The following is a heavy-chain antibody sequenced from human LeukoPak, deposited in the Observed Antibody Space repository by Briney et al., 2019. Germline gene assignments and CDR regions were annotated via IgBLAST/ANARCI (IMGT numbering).Heavy chain of an antibody. D-gene: IGHD4-17*01. Sequence: AASVKVSCKASGYTFSSYAMNWVRQAPGQGLEWMGWINTNTGNPTYAQGFTGRFVFSLDTSVSTAYLQISSLQAEDTAVYYCARSNNDGDYLGVGFDYWGQGTLVIVSS. CDR2: INTNTGNP. CDR1: GYTFSSYA. CDR3: ARSNNDGDYLGVGFDY. J-gene: IGHJ4*02. V-gene: IGHV7-4-1*02.